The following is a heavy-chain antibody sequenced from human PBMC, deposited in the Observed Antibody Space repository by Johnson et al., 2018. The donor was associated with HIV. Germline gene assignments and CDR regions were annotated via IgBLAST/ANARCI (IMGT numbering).Heavy chain of an antibody. Sequence: VQLVESGGDLVQPGGSLRLSCAASGFTFRIYAMSWVRQAPGKGLEWVSAISGPGGTTYYADSVKGRFTISRDNSKNTLYLQMNSLRAEDTAIFYCAKDRVRGEDAFDIWGQGTMVTVSS. CDR2: ISGPGGTT. V-gene: IGHV3-23*04. J-gene: IGHJ3*02. CDR1: GFTFRIYA. D-gene: IGHD3-10*01. CDR3: AKDRVRGEDAFDI.